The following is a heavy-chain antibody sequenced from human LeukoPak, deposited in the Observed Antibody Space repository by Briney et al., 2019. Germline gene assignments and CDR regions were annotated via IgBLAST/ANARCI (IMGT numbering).Heavy chain of an antibody. D-gene: IGHD3-22*01. Sequence: SETLSLTCTVSGGSISSYYWSWIRQPPGKGLEWIGYIYYSGSTNYNPSLKSRVTISVDTSKNQFSLKLSSVTAADTAVYYCARDSSGYYQGLDDAFDIWGQGTMVTVSS. CDR3: ARDSSGYYQGLDDAFDI. V-gene: IGHV4-59*01. J-gene: IGHJ3*02. CDR1: GGSISSYY. CDR2: IYYSGST.